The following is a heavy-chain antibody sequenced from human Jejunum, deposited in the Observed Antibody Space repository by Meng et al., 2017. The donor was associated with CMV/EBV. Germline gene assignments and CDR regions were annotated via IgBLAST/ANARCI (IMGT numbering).Heavy chain of an antibody. J-gene: IGHJ5*02. CDR3: ARKNSGADLDL. CDR1: GFTFSRHW. V-gene: IGHV3-74*01. CDR2: INTDGTDS. Sequence: CVASGFTFSRHWVHWVRQTPGKGLVWVSRINTDGTDSDSADSMKGRFTISRANAKNTLYLQMNSLRAEDTAVYYCARKNSGADLDLWGQGTLVTVSS. D-gene: IGHD6-19*01.